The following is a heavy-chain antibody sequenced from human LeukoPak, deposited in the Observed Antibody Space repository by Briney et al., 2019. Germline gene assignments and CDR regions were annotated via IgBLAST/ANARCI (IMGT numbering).Heavy chain of an antibody. J-gene: IGHJ4*02. CDR2: INPNDGDT. CDR1: GYTFTDYY. CDR3: ARANFLYCSSTTCLFDY. D-gene: IGHD2-2*01. Sequence: ASVKVSCKASGYTFTDYYMHWVRQAPGQGFEWMGWINPNDGDTNYAQKFQGRVTMTRDTSISTAHMEVSRLRSDGTAVYYCARANFLYCSSTTCLFDYWGQGTLVTVSS. V-gene: IGHV1-2*02.